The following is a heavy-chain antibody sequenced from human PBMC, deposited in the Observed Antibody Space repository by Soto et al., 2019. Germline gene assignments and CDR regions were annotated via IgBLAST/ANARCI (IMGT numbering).Heavy chain of an antibody. J-gene: IGHJ3*02. CDR2: IYYSWST. Sequence: QLQLQESGPGLVKPSETLSLTCTVSGGSISSSSYYWGWIRQPPGKGLEWIGSIYYSWSTYYNPSLRSRDTISVDTHKKHFSLNLSSVTAADTAVYYCACPQGGSLVATMDAFDIWGQGTMVPVSS. D-gene: IGHD5-12*01. CDR3: ACPQGGSLVATMDAFDI. CDR1: GGSISSSSYY. V-gene: IGHV4-39*02.